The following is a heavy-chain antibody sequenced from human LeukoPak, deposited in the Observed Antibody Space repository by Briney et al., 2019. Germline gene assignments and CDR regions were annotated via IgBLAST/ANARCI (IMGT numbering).Heavy chain of an antibody. CDR2: ISDSGGRT. V-gene: IGHV3-23*01. Sequence: GGSLRLSCAASGFTFSSYGMHWVRQAPGKGLEWVSAISDSGGRTYYADSVKGRVTISRDNSKNTVYLQINSLRAEDTAIYYCAKDLRPGDRYLELWGRGTLVTVSS. CDR1: GFTFSSYG. J-gene: IGHJ2*01. CDR3: AKDLRPGDRYLEL. D-gene: IGHD7-27*01.